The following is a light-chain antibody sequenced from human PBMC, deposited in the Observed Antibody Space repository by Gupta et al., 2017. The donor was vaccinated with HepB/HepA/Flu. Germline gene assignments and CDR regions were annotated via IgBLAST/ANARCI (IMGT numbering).Light chain of an antibody. CDR1: TRAATIRYY. V-gene: IGLV7-43*01. CDR3: LRYNGDGWV. Sequence: VVPQEPSLTVSTGWTVTLTCPSSTRAATIRYYPSWFQQKPGQTPRKLIYSDSNKRPQTAAEFSACSRGGKAARTLSCVQREDEDDYYCLRYNGDGWVFGGGTKLTVL. J-gene: IGLJ2*01. CDR2: SDS.